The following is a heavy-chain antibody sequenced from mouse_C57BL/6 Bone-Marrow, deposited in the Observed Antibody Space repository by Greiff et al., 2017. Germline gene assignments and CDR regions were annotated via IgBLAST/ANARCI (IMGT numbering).Heavy chain of an antibody. CDR2: IDPSDSYT. V-gene: IGHV1-59*01. D-gene: IGHD1-1*01. Sequence: QVQLQQPGAELVRPGTSVKLSCKASGYTFTSYWMHWVKQRPGQGLEWIGVIDPSDSYTNYNQKFKGKATLTVDTSSSTAYMQLSSLTSEDSAVYYCARGGYYGSSPAWFAYWGQGTLVTVSA. CDR3: ARGGYYGSSPAWFAY. J-gene: IGHJ3*01. CDR1: GYTFTSYW.